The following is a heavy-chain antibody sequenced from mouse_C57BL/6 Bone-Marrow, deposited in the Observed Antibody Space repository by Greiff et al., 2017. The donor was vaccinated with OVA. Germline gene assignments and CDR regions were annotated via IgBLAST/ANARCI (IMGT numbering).Heavy chain of an antibody. CDR3: ARQRDYPWFAY. J-gene: IGHJ3*01. D-gene: IGHD2-4*01. CDR1: GFTFSDYY. CDR2: ISNGGGST. V-gene: IGHV5-12*01. Sequence: DVHLVESGGGLVQPGGSLKLSCAASGFTFSDYYMYWVRQTPEKRLEWVAYISNGGGSTYYPDTVKGRFTISRDNAKNTLYLQMSRLKSEDTAMYYCARQRDYPWFAYWGQGTLVTVSA.